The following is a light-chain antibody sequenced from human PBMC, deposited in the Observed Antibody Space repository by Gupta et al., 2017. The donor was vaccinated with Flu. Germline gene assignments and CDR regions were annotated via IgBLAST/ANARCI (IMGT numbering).Light chain of an antibody. J-gene: IGKJ3*01. CDR2: AAS. Sequence: PSSVSASVGDRVTITCRASQGISSLLAWYQQKPGKAPKFLIFAASSLQTGVPSRFSGSGSGTXFTLTIXSLQPEDFATYYCQQANSFPFTFCXGTKVDVK. CDR1: QGISSL. CDR3: QQANSFPFT. V-gene: IGKV1D-12*01.